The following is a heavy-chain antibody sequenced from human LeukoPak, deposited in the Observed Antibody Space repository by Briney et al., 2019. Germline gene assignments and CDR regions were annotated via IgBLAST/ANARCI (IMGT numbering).Heavy chain of an antibody. CDR2: IYTSGST. CDR3: ARDNSKYDFWSGYYQTEYFQH. D-gene: IGHD3-3*01. V-gene: IGHV4-4*07. CDR1: GGSISSYY. J-gene: IGHJ1*01. Sequence: SETLSLTCTVSGGSISSYYWSWIRRPAGKGLEWIGRIYTSGSTNYNPSLKSRVTMSVDTSKNQFSLKLSSVTAADTAVYYCARDNSKYDFWSGYYQTEYFQHWGQGTLVTVSS.